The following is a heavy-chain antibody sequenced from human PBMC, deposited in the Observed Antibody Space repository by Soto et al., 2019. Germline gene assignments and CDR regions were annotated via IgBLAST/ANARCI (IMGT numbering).Heavy chain of an antibody. CDR3: AKDKEGMHDILTGSLLPAFDY. V-gene: IGHV3-23*01. Sequence: PGGFLRLSCAASGFTFSSYAMSWVRQAPGKGLEWVSAISGSGGSTYYADSVKGRFTISRDNSKNTLYLQMNSLRAEDTAVYYCAKDKEGMHDILTGSLLPAFDYWGQGTLVTVSS. J-gene: IGHJ4*02. D-gene: IGHD3-9*01. CDR1: GFTFSSYA. CDR2: ISGSGGST.